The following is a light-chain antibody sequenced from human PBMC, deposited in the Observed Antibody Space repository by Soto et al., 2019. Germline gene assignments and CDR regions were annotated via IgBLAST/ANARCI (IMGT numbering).Light chain of an antibody. Sequence: EIVMTQSPATLSVSPGERATLSCRASQSVSSNLAWYQQKPGQAPRLLIYGASTRATGLPARFSGSGSGTEFTLTISSLEPEDFAVYYCQHRHNWPLTFGGGTKVDIK. CDR3: QHRHNWPLT. V-gene: IGKV3-15*01. CDR2: GAS. J-gene: IGKJ4*01. CDR1: QSVSSN.